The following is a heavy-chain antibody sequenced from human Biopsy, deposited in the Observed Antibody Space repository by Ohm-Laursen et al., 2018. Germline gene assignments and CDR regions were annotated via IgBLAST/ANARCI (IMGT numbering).Heavy chain of an antibody. J-gene: IGHJ5*02. CDR3: ARHPTGFWFDP. Sequence: SDTLSLTCTVSGGSISSETNYWGWIRQPPGKGLEWIGSIFYGGITYYNPPLKSRVTISVDTSKNQFSLNLSSVTGADTAVYYCARHPTGFWFDPWGQGTLVIVSS. CDR2: IFYGGIT. CDR1: GGSISSETNY. V-gene: IGHV4-39*01.